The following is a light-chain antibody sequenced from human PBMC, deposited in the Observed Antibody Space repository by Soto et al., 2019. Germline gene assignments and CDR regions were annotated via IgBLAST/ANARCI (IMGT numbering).Light chain of an antibody. CDR1: QSISSW. CDR2: DAS. V-gene: IGKV1-5*01. CDR3: QQYNSYPCT. Sequence: DMQMTQSPSTLSASVGDKVIITCRASQSISSWLAWYQQKPGKAPKLLIYDASSLESGVPSRFSGSGSGTEFTLTISSLQLDDFATYYCQQYNSYPCTFGQGTKVDIK. J-gene: IGKJ1*01.